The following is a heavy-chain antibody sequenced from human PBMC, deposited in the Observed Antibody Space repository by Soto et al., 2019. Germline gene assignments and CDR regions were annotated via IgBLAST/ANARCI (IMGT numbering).Heavy chain of an antibody. Sequence: SETLSLTCTVSVGSISSSSYYWGWIRQPPGKGLEWIGSIYYSGSTYYNPSLKSRVTISVDTSKNQFSLKLSSVTAADTAVYYCARHLGYSSRALFDYWGQGTLVTVSS. CDR1: VGSISSSSYY. CDR2: IYYSGST. CDR3: ARHLGYSSRALFDY. V-gene: IGHV4-39*01. D-gene: IGHD6-13*01. J-gene: IGHJ4*02.